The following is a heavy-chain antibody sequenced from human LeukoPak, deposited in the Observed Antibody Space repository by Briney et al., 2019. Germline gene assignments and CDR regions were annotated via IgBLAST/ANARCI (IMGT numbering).Heavy chain of an antibody. CDR1: GFTFSTDV. Sequence: GGSLRLSCAASGFTFSTDVMSWVRQAPGKGLEWVSAISGSGGSTYYADFGKGRFTISRDNAKKTLYLQMSSLRVEDTAVYFCAKEGIDYDILTGYGSAEYFQHWGQGTLVTVSS. CDR3: AKEGIDYDILTGYGSAEYFQH. V-gene: IGHV3-23*01. J-gene: IGHJ1*01. D-gene: IGHD3-9*01. CDR2: ISGSGGST.